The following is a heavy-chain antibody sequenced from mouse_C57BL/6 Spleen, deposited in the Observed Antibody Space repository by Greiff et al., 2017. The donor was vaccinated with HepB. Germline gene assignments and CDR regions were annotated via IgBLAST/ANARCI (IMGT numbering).Heavy chain of an antibody. V-gene: IGHV2-5*01. CDR1: GFSLTSYG. D-gene: IGHD2-1*01. CDR2: IWRGGST. J-gene: IGHJ1*03. CDR3: AKFVTGNYWYFDV. Sequence: QVQLKESGPGLVQPSQSLSITCTVSGFSLTSYGVHWVRQSPGKGLEWLGVIWRGGSTDYNAAFMSRLSITKDNSKSQVFFKMNSLQADDTAIYYCAKFVTGNYWYFDVWGTGTTVTVSS.